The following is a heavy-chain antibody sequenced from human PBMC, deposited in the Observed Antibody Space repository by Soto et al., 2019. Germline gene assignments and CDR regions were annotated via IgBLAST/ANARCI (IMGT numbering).Heavy chain of an antibody. CDR2: TQHRGSI. V-gene: IGHV4-59*08. J-gene: IGHJ4*02. Sequence: PSETLSLTCSVSGGSTTAYYCGSVRQAPGKGLEWIGFTQHRGSINYNPSLKSRVTISVDTSKNQFSLKLSSVTAADTAVYYCARHGGDRHEIVVVPAAMSHFDYWGQGTLVTVSS. D-gene: IGHD2-2*01. CDR3: ARHGGDRHEIVVVPAAMSHFDY. CDR1: GGSTTAYY.